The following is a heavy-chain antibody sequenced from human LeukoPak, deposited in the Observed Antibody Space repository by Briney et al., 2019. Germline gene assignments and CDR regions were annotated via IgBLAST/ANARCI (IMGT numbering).Heavy chain of an antibody. Sequence: GSLRLSCAASGFTFSNYGMHWVSQAPGKGLEWVAFIRNDGSTKYYADSVKGRFTISRDNSKNTLYLQMDSLRAEDTALYYCAKDRGGATDPFDYWGQGTLVTVSS. J-gene: IGHJ4*02. V-gene: IGHV3-30*02. CDR1: GFTFSNYG. CDR2: IRNDGSTK. D-gene: IGHD1-26*01. CDR3: AKDRGGATDPFDY.